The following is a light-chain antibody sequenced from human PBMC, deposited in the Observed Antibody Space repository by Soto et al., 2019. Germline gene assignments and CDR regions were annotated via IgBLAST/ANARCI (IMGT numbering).Light chain of an antibody. V-gene: IGKV3-20*01. Sequence: EILLTQSPGTLSLSPGERATLSWRASQSVSSSYLAWYKQKPGQAPRLLIYGASSRATGIPDRLSGSGSGTEFTLTISRMEPEDFAVYYCQQYGSSRTFGHGTKVDIK. CDR2: GAS. J-gene: IGKJ1*01. CDR1: QSVSSSY. CDR3: QQYGSSRT.